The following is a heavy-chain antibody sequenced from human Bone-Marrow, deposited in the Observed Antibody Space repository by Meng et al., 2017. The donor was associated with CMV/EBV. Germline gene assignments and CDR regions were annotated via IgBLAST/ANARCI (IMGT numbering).Heavy chain of an antibody. Sequence: GESLKISCVASGFTFSNYWMTWVRQAPGKGLEWVANIRYDGREKYYVESVKGRFTISRDNAKSSLYLEMTSLRAEDTGVYYCSRDINGERWPIYWGQGTLVTVSS. CDR1: GFTFSNYW. J-gene: IGHJ4*02. D-gene: IGHD5-24*01. V-gene: IGHV3-7*01. CDR2: IRYDGREK. CDR3: SRDINGERWPIY.